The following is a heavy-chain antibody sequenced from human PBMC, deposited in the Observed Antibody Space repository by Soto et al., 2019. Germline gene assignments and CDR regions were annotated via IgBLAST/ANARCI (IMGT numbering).Heavy chain of an antibody. V-gene: IGHV4-39*01. CDR3: ARWERKKFDY. Sequence: SETLSLTCTVSGGSISSSSYYWGWIRQPPGKGLEWIGSIYYSGSTYYNPSLKSRVTISVDTSKNQFSLKLSSVTAADTAVYYCARWERKKFDYWGQGTLVXVSS. J-gene: IGHJ4*02. CDR1: GGSISSSSYY. D-gene: IGHD1-26*01. CDR2: IYYSGST.